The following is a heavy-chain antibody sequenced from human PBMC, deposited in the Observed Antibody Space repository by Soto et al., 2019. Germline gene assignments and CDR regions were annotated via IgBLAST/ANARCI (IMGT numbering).Heavy chain of an antibody. CDR1: GFTFTSSA. Sequence: SVKVSCKASGFTFTSSAVQWVRQARGQRLEWIGWIVVGSGNTNYAQKFQERVTITRDMSTSTAYMELSSLRSEDTAVYYCAAETKGIAARLGYYYGMDVWGQGTTVTVSS. V-gene: IGHV1-58*01. D-gene: IGHD6-6*01. CDR3: AAETKGIAARLGYYYGMDV. J-gene: IGHJ6*02. CDR2: IVVGSGNT.